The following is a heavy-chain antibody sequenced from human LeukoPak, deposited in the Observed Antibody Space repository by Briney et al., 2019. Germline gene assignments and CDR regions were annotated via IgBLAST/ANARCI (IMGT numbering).Heavy chain of an antibody. V-gene: IGHV3-7*01. CDR1: GFTFSSYW. J-gene: IGHJ4*02. CDR2: IKQDGSGK. Sequence: GGSLRLSCAASGFTFSSYWMSWVRQAPGKGLEWVANIKQDGSGKYYVDSVKGRFTISRDNAKNSLYLQMNSLRAEDTAVYYCANDVDTAMVHDYWGQGTLVTVSS. CDR3: ANDVDTAMVHDY. D-gene: IGHD5-18*01.